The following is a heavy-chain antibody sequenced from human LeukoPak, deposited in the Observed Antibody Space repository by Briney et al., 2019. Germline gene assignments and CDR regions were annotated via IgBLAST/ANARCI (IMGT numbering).Heavy chain of an antibody. J-gene: IGHJ4*02. V-gene: IGHV4-59*08. CDR2: ISYSGST. D-gene: IGHD1-14*01. CDR3: ARRTLGTYYFDY. CDR1: GGSISSYC. Sequence: SETLSLTCTVSGGSISSYCWSWIRQPPGKGLEWIGYISYSGSTNYNPSLKSRVTISVDTSKNQFSLKLSSVTAADTAVYYCARRTLGTYYFDYWGQGTLVTVSS.